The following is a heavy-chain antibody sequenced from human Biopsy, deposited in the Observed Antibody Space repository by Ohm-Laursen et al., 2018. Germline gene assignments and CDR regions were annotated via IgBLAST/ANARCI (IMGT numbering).Heavy chain of an antibody. CDR1: GESMGTYY. V-gene: IGHV4-59*07. CDR3: ARVRGGFLEWFDY. CDR2: IYYSGTT. D-gene: IGHD3-3*01. Sequence: SDTLSLTCTVSGESMGTYYWTWIRQSPGKGLEWIASIYYSGTTNKNPSLKSRVTISVDTSKRQFYLELSSVTAADTAIYYCARVRGGFLEWFDYWGQGTLITVSS. J-gene: IGHJ5*01.